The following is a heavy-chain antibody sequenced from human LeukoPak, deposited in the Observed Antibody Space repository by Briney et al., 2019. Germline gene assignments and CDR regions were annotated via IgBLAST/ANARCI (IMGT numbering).Heavy chain of an antibody. CDR2: ISNYDGRT. V-gene: IGHV1-18*01. J-gene: IGHJ5*02. CDR1: GYIFSNYG. D-gene: IGHD3-10*01. CDR3: ARAHRNTMVRGETGGRWFDP. Sequence: ASVEVSCKASGYIFSNYGISWVRQAPGQGLEWMGWISNYDGRTNFAQNFQGRVTMTRDTSISTAYMELSRLRSDDTAVYCCARAHRNTMVRGETGGRWFDPWGQGTLVTVSS.